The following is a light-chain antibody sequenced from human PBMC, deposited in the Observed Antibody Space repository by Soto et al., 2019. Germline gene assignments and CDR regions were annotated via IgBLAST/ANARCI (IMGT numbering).Light chain of an antibody. CDR3: SSYAGGSNV. V-gene: IGLV2-8*01. J-gene: IGLJ1*01. CDR2: EVN. Sequence: ALTQPPSASRSPGQAVTMSATGTSSHGGRYNYVSCYRQLPGKAPKLMIYEVNKRPSGVPDRFSGSKSGNTASLTVSGLQAEDEADYYCSSYAGGSNVFGTGTKVTVL. CDR1: SSHGGRYNY.